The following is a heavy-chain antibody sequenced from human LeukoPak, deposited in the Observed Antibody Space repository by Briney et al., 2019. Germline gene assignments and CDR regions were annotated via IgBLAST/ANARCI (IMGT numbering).Heavy chain of an antibody. J-gene: IGHJ4*02. D-gene: IGHD3-22*01. CDR3: ARHAYASSGVTLFDY. Sequence: SETLSLTCTVSGGSISSYYWSWIRQPPGKGLEWIGYIYYSGSTNYNPSLKSRVTISVDTSKNQFSLKLSSVTAADTAVYYCARHAYASSGVTLFDYWGQGTLVTVSS. V-gene: IGHV4-59*08. CDR2: IYYSGST. CDR1: GGSISSYY.